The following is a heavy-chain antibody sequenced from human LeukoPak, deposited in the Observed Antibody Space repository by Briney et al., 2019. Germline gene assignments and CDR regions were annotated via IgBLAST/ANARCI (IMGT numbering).Heavy chain of an antibody. CDR2: INRDGSST. Sequence: PGGSLRLSCAASGFTFSSYWMHWVRQAPGKGLWWVSRINRDGSSTNYADSVKGRFTISRDNAKNTLYLQMDSLRAEDTAVYYCTSLEGYCSGGSCNYGMDVWGTGTTVTVSS. J-gene: IGHJ6*04. V-gene: IGHV3-74*01. CDR1: GFTFSSYW. D-gene: IGHD2-15*01. CDR3: TSLEGYCSGGSCNYGMDV.